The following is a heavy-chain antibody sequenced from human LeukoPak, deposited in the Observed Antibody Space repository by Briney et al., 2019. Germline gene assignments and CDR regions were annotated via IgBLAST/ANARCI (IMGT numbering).Heavy chain of an antibody. V-gene: IGHV4-34*01. D-gene: IGHD1-1*01. CDR1: GGPFSGYY. Sequence: PSETLSLTCAVYGGPFSGYYWSWIRQPPGKGLEWIGEINHSGSTNYNPSLKSRVTISVDTSKNQFSLKLSSVTAADTAVYYCARGRNWNDGWFDPWGQGTLVTVSS. CDR3: ARGRNWNDGWFDP. CDR2: INHSGST. J-gene: IGHJ5*02.